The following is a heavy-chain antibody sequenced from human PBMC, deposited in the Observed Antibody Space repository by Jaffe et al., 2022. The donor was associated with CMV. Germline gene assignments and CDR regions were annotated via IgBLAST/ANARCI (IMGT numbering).Heavy chain of an antibody. CDR1: GASISSPSYY. V-gene: IGHV4-39*01. CDR2: IYYRGRT. D-gene: IGHD5-18*01. CDR3: ARQAYSYGFDY. J-gene: IGHJ4*02. Sequence: QLQLQESGPGLVKPSETLSLTCTVSGASISSPSYYWGWIRQPPGKGLEWIGSIYYRGRTYYNPSLKSRVTISVDTSKNRFSLNLRSVTAADTAVYYCARQAYSYGFDYWGQGTLVIVSS.